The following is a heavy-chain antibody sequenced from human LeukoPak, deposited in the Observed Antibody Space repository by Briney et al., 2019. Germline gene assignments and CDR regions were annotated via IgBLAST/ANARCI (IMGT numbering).Heavy chain of an antibody. V-gene: IGHV3-74*01. CDR3: ASCPYSSSSELNPIDY. J-gene: IGHJ4*02. CDR1: GFTFSGFW. D-gene: IGHD6-6*01. Sequence: GGSLRLSCAASGFTFSGFWMHWVRQAPGKGLVWVSRINSDGSSTSYADSVKGRFTISRDSAKNTLFLQMSSLRAEDTAVYYCASCPYSSSSELNPIDYWGQGTLVTVSS. CDR2: INSDGSST.